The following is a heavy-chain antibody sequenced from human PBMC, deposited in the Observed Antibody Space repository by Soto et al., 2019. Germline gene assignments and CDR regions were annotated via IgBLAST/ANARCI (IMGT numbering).Heavy chain of an antibody. CDR2: IIPIFGTA. V-gene: IGHV1-69*12. J-gene: IGHJ3*02. CDR1: GGTFSSYA. D-gene: IGHD1-1*01. Sequence: QVQLVQSGAEVKKPGSSVKVSCQASGGTFSSYAISWVRQAPGQGREWMGGIIPIFGTANYAQKFLGRVTITADQSTSTAYMELSSLRSEDTAVDYCGRGVERDAFDIWGQGTMVTVSS. CDR3: GRGVERDAFDI.